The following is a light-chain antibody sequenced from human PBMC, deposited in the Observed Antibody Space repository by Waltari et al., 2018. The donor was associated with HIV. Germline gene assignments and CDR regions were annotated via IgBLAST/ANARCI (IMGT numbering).Light chain of an antibody. Sequence: SYVLTQPPSVSVAPGQTARITCGGNNIGSKSVHWYQQKPGQAPVLVVYDDSDRPSGIPEGFSGSNSGNTATLTISRVEAGDEADYYCQVWDSSSDHLWVFGGGTKLTVL. CDR3: QVWDSSSDHLWV. CDR1: NIGSKS. CDR2: DDS. J-gene: IGLJ3*02. V-gene: IGLV3-21*02.